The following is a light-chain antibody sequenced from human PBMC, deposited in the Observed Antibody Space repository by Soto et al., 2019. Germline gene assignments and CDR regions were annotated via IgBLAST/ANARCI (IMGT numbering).Light chain of an antibody. Sequence: PGERATLSCRASQSVSSNHLAWYQQKPGQAPRLLIYGGSSRATGTPVRFSGSGSETDFTLTITRLEPEDFAVYYCQQYGSSSWTFGQGTKVDI. CDR2: GGS. CDR1: QSVSSNH. CDR3: QQYGSSSWT. V-gene: IGKV3-20*01. J-gene: IGKJ1*01.